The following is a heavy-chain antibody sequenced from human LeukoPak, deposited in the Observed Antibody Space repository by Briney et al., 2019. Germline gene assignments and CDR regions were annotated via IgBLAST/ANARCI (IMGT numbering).Heavy chain of an antibody. CDR3: AKDRAEGSSGWYYFDY. CDR2: ISWNSGST. Sequence: PGGSLRLSCAASGFTFDDYAMHRVRQAPGKGLEWVSGISWNSGSTGYADSVKGRFTISRDNAKNSLYLQMNSLRAEDTALYYCAKDRAEGSSGWYYFDYWGQGTLVTVSS. J-gene: IGHJ4*02. D-gene: IGHD6-19*01. CDR1: GFTFDDYA. V-gene: IGHV3-9*01.